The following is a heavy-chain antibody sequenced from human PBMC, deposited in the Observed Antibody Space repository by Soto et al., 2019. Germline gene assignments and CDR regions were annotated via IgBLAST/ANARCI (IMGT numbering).Heavy chain of an antibody. Sequence: PSETLSLTFTVSGGSVTNSSYYWGWIRQSPGKGLEWIGSVYYRGRSYSKSSVKSRVTISVDTSKNQFSLNLNSVTASDTAVYFCVSQRTTVINQAYFDYWGPGALVTV. CDR2: VYYRGRS. D-gene: IGHD4-4*01. CDR1: GGSVTNSSYY. V-gene: IGHV4-39*01. J-gene: IGHJ4*02. CDR3: VSQRTTVINQAYFDY.